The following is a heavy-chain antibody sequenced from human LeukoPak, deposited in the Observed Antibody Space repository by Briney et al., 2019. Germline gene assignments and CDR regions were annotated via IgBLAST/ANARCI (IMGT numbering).Heavy chain of an antibody. CDR2: IYYSGST. Sequence: SETLSLTCTVSGGSISSGDYYRSWIRQPPGKGLEWIGYIYYSGSTYYNPSLKSRVTISVDTSKNQFSLKLSSVTAADTAVYYCARARGYSYGYFGYFDLWGRGTLVTVSS. CDR1: GGSISSGDYY. CDR3: ARARGYSYGYFGYFDL. J-gene: IGHJ2*01. D-gene: IGHD5-18*01. V-gene: IGHV4-30-4*01.